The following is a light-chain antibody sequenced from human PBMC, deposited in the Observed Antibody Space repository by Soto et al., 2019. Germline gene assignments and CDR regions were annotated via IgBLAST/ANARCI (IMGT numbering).Light chain of an antibody. CDR3: QQSRA. V-gene: IGKV3-20*01. J-gene: IGKJ2*01. CDR2: GAS. Sequence: EIVLTQSPXTLXLXXXXXAXLSXXASXXXRSSTLAWYQQKPGQAPRLLIYGASSRATGIPDRFSGSWSWTDFTLTISRLEPEDFAVYYCQQSRAFGQETKLEIK. CDR1: XXXRSST.